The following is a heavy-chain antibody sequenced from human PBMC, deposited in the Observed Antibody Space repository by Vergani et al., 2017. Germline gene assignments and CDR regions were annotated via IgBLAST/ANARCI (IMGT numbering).Heavy chain of an antibody. Sequence: QVQLQESGPGLVKPPGTLSLTCTVPGGSISNNNWWSWVRQPPGKGLEWIGEVYHSVSTNDNPTLKSRVTISVDKSKNQISLKLRSVTAADTAVYYCVRQWKLQGAFDIWGQGTMVTVSS. V-gene: IGHV4-4*03. D-gene: IGHD1-1*01. J-gene: IGHJ3*02. CDR3: VRQWKLQGAFDI. CDR2: VYHSVST. CDR1: GGSISNNNW.